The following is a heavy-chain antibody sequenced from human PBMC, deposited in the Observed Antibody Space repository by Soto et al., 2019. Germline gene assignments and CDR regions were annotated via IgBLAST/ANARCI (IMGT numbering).Heavy chain of an antibody. CDR1: GFTFSSYA. CDR2: ISGSGAST. J-gene: IGHJ3*02. Sequence: GGSLRLSCAASGFTFSSYAMSWVRQAPGKGLEWVSAISGSGASTYYADSVKGRFTISRDNSKNTLYLQMNSLRAEDTAVYYCANSPLGYDILTGYYHAAFDIWGQGTMVTVSS. CDR3: ANSPLGYDILTGYYHAAFDI. V-gene: IGHV3-23*01. D-gene: IGHD3-9*01.